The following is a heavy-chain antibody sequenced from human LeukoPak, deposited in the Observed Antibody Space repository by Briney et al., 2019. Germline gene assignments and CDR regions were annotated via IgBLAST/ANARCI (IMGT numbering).Heavy chain of an antibody. D-gene: IGHD6-19*01. J-gene: IGHJ4*02. V-gene: IGHV5-51*01. CDR3: ARRSGDSSGWPPDY. Sequence: GESLKISCKGAGYSFTSYWIGWVRQMPGKGLEGMGISYPGDSDTRYSPAFQGLVTISADKSISTATLQCSSLKASDTAMSYCARRSGDSSGWPPDYWGQGTLVTVSS. CDR2: SYPGDSDT. CDR1: GYSFTSYW.